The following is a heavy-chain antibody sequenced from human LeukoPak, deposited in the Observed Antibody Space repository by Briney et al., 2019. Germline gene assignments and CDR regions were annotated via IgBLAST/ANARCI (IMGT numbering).Heavy chain of an antibody. V-gene: IGHV3-7*01. D-gene: IGHD1-1*01. CDR3: ARPVQEWPLDY. Sequence: GGSLRLSCAAPGFTFSSFWMSWVRQAPGKGLEWVATIKQDGSEKYYVDSVKGRFTISRDNAKNSLYLQMNSLRAEDTAVYYCARPVQEWPLDYWGQGTLVTVSS. CDR2: IKQDGSEK. J-gene: IGHJ4*02. CDR1: GFTFSSFW.